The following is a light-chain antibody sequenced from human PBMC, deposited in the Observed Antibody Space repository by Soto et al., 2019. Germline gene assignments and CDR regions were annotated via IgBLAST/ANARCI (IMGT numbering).Light chain of an antibody. CDR1: SSDVGATDY. CDR3: ISHAGDSNV. V-gene: IGLV2-8*01. CDR2: EVS. Sequence: QSVLTQPPSASGSPGQSVTISCTGTSSDVGATDYVSWYQQHPGKAPKLMIYEVSKRPSGVPDRFSGSKSGNTASLTVSGLQGEDEADYDGISHAGDSNVFGTGTKLTVL. J-gene: IGLJ1*01.